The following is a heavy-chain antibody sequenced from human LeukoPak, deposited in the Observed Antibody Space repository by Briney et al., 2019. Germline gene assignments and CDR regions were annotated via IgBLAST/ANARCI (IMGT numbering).Heavy chain of an antibody. D-gene: IGHD3-10*01. CDR3: ARTPGFFDY. J-gene: IGHJ4*02. V-gene: IGHV3-30-3*01. CDR2: ISYDGYDQ. Sequence: PGGSLRLSCAASGFTFSSYWMHWVRQAPGKGLEWVTLISYDGYDQSYADSVRGRFTISRDNSKNTLYLQMDSLRTEDTAVYYCARTPGFFDYWGQGTLVTVSS. CDR1: GFTFSSYW.